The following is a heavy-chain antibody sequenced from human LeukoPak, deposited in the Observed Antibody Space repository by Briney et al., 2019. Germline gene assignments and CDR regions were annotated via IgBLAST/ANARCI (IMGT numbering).Heavy chain of an antibody. CDR1: GGSISSYY. D-gene: IGHD5-18*01. CDR3: ARVGRIQLSRSYNWFDP. J-gene: IGHJ5*02. V-gene: IGHV4-4*07. CDR2: IYTSGST. Sequence: SETLSLTCTLSGGSISSYYWSWIRQPAGKGLEWIGRIYTSGSTNYNSSLKSRVTISVDTSKNQFSLKLSSVTAADTAVYYCARVGRIQLSRSYNWFDPGGQGTLVTVSS.